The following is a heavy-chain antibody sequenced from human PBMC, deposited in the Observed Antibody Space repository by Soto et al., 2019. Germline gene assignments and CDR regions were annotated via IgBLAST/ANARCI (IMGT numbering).Heavy chain of an antibody. Sequence: EVQLLESGGGLVQPGGSLRLSCAASGFTFSAYAVSWVRQAPGKGLEWVSSINVDDSTYYADSVKGRFTISRDNSKSTVFLELSSLRVEDTATFYCAKNYYFDHWGQGTQVTVSS. V-gene: IGHV3-23*01. CDR3: AKNYYFDH. CDR2: INVDDST. CDR1: GFTFSAYA. J-gene: IGHJ4*02.